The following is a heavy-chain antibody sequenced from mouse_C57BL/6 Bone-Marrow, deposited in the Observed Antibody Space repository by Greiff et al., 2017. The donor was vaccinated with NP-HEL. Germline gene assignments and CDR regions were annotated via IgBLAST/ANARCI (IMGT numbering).Heavy chain of an antibody. Sequence: EVKVVESGGGLVQPGGSLSLSCAASGFTFTDYYMSWVRQPPGKALEWLGFIRNKANGYTTEYSASVKGRFTISRDNSQSILYLQMNALRAEDSATYYCARYAYRPRYWYFDVWGTGTTVTVSS. CDR2: IRNKANGYTT. CDR1: GFTFTDYY. CDR3: ARYAYRPRYWYFDV. V-gene: IGHV7-3*01. J-gene: IGHJ1*03. D-gene: IGHD2-10*01.